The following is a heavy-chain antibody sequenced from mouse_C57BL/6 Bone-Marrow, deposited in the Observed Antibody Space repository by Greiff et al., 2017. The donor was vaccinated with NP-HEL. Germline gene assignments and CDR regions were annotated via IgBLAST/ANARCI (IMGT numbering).Heavy chain of an antibody. J-gene: IGHJ3*01. CDR2: IWGVGST. V-gene: IGHV2-6*01. CDR3: ASGKWLFAY. Sequence: VMLVESGPGLVAPSQSLSITCTVSGFSLTSYGVDWVRQSPGKGLEWLGVIWGVGSTNYNSALKSRLSISKDNSKSQVFLKMNSLQTDDTAMYYCASGKWLFAYWGQGTLVTVSA. CDR1: GFSLTSYG.